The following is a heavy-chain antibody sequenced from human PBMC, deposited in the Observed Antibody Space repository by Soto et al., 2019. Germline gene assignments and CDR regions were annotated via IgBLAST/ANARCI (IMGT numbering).Heavy chain of an antibody. CDR2: INPSGGST. Sequence: ASVKVSCKASGDTFTSYYMHWVRQAPGQGLEWMGIINPSGGSTSYAQKFQGRVTMTRDTSTSTVYMELSSLRSEDTAVYYCAYIPTVSPAAYYYYYGMDVWGQGTTVTVSS. D-gene: IGHD4-17*01. CDR1: GDTFTSYY. CDR3: AYIPTVSPAAYYYYYGMDV. J-gene: IGHJ6*02. V-gene: IGHV1-46*01.